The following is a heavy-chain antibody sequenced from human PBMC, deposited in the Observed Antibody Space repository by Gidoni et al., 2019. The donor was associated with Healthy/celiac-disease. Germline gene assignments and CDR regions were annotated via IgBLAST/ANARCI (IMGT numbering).Heavy chain of an antibody. J-gene: IGHJ6*02. Sequence: QVQLVQSGAEVKKPGASVKVSCKASGYTFTGYYMHWVRQAPGQGLEWMGWINPNSGGTNYAQKFQGWVTMTRDTSISTAYMELSRLRSDDTAVYYCARAHMHSSSWYYYYGMDVWGQGTTVTVSS. CDR1: GYTFTGYY. V-gene: IGHV1-2*04. CDR3: ARAHMHSSSWYYYYGMDV. D-gene: IGHD6-13*01. CDR2: INPNSGGT.